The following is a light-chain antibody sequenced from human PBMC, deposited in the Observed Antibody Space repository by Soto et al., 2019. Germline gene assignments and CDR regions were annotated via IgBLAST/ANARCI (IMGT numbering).Light chain of an antibody. CDR3: QPYNAYSLT. V-gene: IGKV1-5*03. Sequence: DIQMTQSPSTLSASIGDRVTITCRASESLNTDLAWYQQKQGQAPNLLIYQASKLKSGIPSRFTGTGSGTDFTLTNSGMQPDDSETYYCQPYNAYSLTFGGGTKVEIK. CDR2: QAS. CDR1: ESLNTD. J-gene: IGKJ4*01.